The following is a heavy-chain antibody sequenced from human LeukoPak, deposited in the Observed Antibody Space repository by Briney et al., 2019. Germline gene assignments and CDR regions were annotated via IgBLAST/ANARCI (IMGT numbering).Heavy chain of an antibody. CDR3: AADLVKVYSSGWYSSITPLAN. V-gene: IGHV1-58*02. CDR1: GFTFTSSA. Sequence: SVKVYCKASGFTFTSSAMQWVRQARGQRLEWIGWIVVGSGNTNYAQKFQERVTITRDMSTSTAYMELSSLRSEDTAVYYCAADLVKVYSSGWYSSITPLANWGQGTLVTVSS. CDR2: IVVGSGNT. D-gene: IGHD6-19*01. J-gene: IGHJ4*02.